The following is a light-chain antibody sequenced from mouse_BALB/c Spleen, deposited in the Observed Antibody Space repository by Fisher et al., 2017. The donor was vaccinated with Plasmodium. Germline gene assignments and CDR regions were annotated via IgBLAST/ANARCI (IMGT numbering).Light chain of an antibody. CDR3: QQSNSWPLT. Sequence: DIVMTQSPVTLSVTPGDRVSLSCRASQSISNHLHWYQQRSHGSPRLLIKYTSQSISGIPSRFSGSGSGTDFTLSINSVETEDFGVYFCQQSNSWPLTFGAGTKLELK. V-gene: IGKV5-45*01. CDR1: QSISNH. J-gene: IGKJ5*01. CDR2: YTS.